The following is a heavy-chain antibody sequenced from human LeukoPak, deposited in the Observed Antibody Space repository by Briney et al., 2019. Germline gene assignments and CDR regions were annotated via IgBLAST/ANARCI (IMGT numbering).Heavy chain of an antibody. CDR1: GFTFTDYA. CDR3: AKDNFGLVPYCFDS. D-gene: IGHD2-21*01. J-gene: IGHJ4*02. CDR2: IGGGGFNT. Sequence: GGSLRPSCVASGFTFTDYAMSWVRQAPGKGLEWVSSIGGGGFNTHYADSVKGRFSISRDTSTNTLYLEMNSLRADDSALYYCAKDNFGLVPYCFDSWGQGTLVTVSS. V-gene: IGHV3-23*01.